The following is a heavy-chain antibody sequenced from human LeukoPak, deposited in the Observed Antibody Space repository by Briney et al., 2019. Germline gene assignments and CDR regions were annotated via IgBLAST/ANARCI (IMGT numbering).Heavy chain of an antibody. CDR3: AKDGRTRYFDWLDY. V-gene: IGHV3-9*01. J-gene: IGHJ4*02. Sequence: GGSLRLSCAAPGFTFADYAMHWVRQAPGKGLWRVSGISWDSGSIGYADSVKGRFTISRDNAKTSLYLQMNSLRAEDTALYYCAKDGRTRYFDWLDYWGQGTLVTVSS. CDR2: ISWDSGSI. CDR1: GFTFADYA. D-gene: IGHD3-9*01.